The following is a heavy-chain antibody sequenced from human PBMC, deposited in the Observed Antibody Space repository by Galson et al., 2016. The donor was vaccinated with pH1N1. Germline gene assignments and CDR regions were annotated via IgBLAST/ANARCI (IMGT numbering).Heavy chain of an antibody. CDR1: GGTFSSYA. Sequence: SVKVSCKASGGTFSSYAISWVRQAPGQGLEWMGKIIPISGTTNYAQRLQGRVTLTADESTDTAYMELGGLGSEDTAVYYCATHDLCSDRYFYYGMDVWGHGTTVTVSS. CDR3: ATHDLCSDRYFYYGMDV. D-gene: IGHD2-15*01. J-gene: IGHJ6*02. CDR2: IIPISGTT. V-gene: IGHV1-69*13.